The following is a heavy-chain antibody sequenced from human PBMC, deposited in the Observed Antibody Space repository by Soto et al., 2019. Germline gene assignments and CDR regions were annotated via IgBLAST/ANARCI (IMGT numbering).Heavy chain of an antibody. J-gene: IGHJ4*02. CDR1: GFTFSSYW. Sequence: GGSLRLSCAASGFTFSSYWMSWVRQAPGKGLEWVANIKQDGSEKYYVDSVKGRFTISRDNAKNSLYLQMNSLRAEDTAVYYCARDLTLPYYYGSGSYSARGYWGQGTLVTVSS. CDR2: IKQDGSEK. D-gene: IGHD3-10*01. V-gene: IGHV3-7*01. CDR3: ARDLTLPYYYGSGSYSARGY.